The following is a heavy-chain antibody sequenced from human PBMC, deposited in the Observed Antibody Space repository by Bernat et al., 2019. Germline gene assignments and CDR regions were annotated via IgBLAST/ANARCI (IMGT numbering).Heavy chain of an antibody. CDR2: INAGNGNT. CDR1: GYTFTSYA. D-gene: IGHD2-21*01. Sequence: QVQLVQSGAEVKKPGASVKVSCKASGYTFTSYAMHWVRQAPGQRLEWMGWINAGNGNTKYSQKFQGRVTITRDTSASTAYMELSSLRSEDTAVYYCARGGPSPYYYYYYYGMDVWGQGTTVTVSS. J-gene: IGHJ6*02. CDR3: ARGGPSPYYYYYYYGMDV. V-gene: IGHV1-3*01.